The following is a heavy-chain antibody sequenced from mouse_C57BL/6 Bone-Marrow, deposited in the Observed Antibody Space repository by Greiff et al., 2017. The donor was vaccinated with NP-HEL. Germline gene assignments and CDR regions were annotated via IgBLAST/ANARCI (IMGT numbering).Heavy chain of an antibody. CDR1: GFTFSSYG. J-gene: IGHJ4*01. D-gene: IGHD1-1*01. CDR2: ISSGGSYT. Sequence: EVKLVESGGDLVKPGGSLKLSCAASGFTFSSYGMSWVRQTPDKRLEWVATISSGGSYTYYPDSVKGRFTISRDNAKNTLYLQMSSLKSEDTAMYYCASQSLKYYGSSYYAMDYWGQGTSVTVSS. V-gene: IGHV5-6*01. CDR3: ASQSLKYYGSSYYAMDY.